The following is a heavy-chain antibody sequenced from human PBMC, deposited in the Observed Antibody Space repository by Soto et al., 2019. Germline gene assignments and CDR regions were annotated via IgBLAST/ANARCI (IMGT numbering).Heavy chain of an antibody. Sequence: QVQLQESGPGLVKPSGTLSLTCAVSGGSISSSNWWSWVRQPPGKGLEWIGEMYHSGSTNHNPSRKSRVTISVDKSTNQFSLKLSSVTAADTAVYYCARAHCSGGSCYSVQHWFDPWGQGTLVTVSS. CDR2: MYHSGST. CDR3: ARAHCSGGSCYSVQHWFDP. D-gene: IGHD2-15*01. J-gene: IGHJ5*02. CDR1: GGSISSSNW. V-gene: IGHV4-4*02.